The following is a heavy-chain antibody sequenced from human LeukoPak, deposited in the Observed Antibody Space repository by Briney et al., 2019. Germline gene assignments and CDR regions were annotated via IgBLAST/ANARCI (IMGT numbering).Heavy chain of an antibody. CDR2: ISYDGSNK. CDR3: AKAEGGYYYYGMDV. CDR1: GFTFSSYA. D-gene: IGHD1-14*01. J-gene: IGHJ6*02. Sequence: PGRSLRLSCAASGFTFSSYAMHWVRQAPGKGLEWVAVISYDGSNKYYADSVQGRFTISRDNSKNTLYLQMNSLRAEDTAVYYCAKAEGGYYYYGMDVWGQGTTVTVSS. V-gene: IGHV3-30*18.